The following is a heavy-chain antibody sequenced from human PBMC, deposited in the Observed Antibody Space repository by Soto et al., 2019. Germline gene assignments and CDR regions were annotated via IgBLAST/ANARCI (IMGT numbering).Heavy chain of an antibody. CDR1: GFTFSSYA. CDR3: AKRTVGWYFDL. Sequence: EVQLLESGGGLVQPGGSLRLSCAASGFTFSSYAMSWVRQAPGKGLEWVSVISGSGGSTYSADSVKGRFTNSRDNSKNTLYLQMNSLRAEDTAVYYCAKRTVGWYFDLWGRGTLVTVSS. CDR2: ISGSGGST. D-gene: IGHD4-17*01. V-gene: IGHV3-23*01. J-gene: IGHJ2*01.